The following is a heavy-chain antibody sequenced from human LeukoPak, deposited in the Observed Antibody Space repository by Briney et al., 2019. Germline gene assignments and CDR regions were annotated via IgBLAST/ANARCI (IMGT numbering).Heavy chain of an antibody. D-gene: IGHD4-17*01. CDR2: IYSSGST. CDR3: ARDLYGVSHDY. J-gene: IGHJ4*02. Sequence: GGSLRLSCAASGFTVRSNYMNWVRQAPGKGLEWVSIIYSSGSTYYADSVKGRFTISRDNSKNTLYLQMNSLRAEDTAVYYCARDLYGVSHDYWGQGTLVTVSS. CDR1: GFTVRSNY. V-gene: IGHV3-53*01.